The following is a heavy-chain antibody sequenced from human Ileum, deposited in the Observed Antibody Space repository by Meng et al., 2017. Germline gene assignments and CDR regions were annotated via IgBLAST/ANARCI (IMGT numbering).Heavy chain of an antibody. CDR1: GFTFSDYY. D-gene: IGHD2-2*02. Sequence: VHLGGAGGGPVKPGGSLRLSCAASGFTFSDYYMSWVRQAPGKGLEWVSYVTRSGDTTYYADSVKGRFTISRDNAKNSLYLQMNSLRAEDTAVYYCARPQYTYGRDPFEHWGQGALVTVSS. CDR2: VTRSGDTT. V-gene: IGHV3-11*01. J-gene: IGHJ4*02. CDR3: ARPQYTYGRDPFEH.